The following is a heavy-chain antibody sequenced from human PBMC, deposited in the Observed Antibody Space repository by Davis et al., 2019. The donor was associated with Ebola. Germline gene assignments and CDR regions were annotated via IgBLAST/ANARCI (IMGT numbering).Heavy chain of an antibody. V-gene: IGHV4-34*01. D-gene: IGHD4-17*01. CDR3: ARGTTVIYYYYYGMDV. CDR1: GGSFSGYY. J-gene: IGHJ6*02. CDR2: INHSGST. Sequence: MPSETLSLTCAVYGGSFSGYYWSWIRQPPGKGLEWIGEINHSGSTNYNPSLKSRVIISVDTSKNQFSLKLSSVTAADTAVYYCARGTTVIYYYYYGMDVWGQGTTVTVSS.